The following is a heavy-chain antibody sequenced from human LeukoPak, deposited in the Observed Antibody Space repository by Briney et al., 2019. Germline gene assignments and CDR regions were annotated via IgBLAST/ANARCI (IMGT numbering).Heavy chain of an antibody. CDR2: IGTVGDT. J-gene: IGHJ3*01. V-gene: IGHV3-13*01. CDR1: GLTFSSYD. CDR3: STGGAPAGHAYHV. D-gene: IGHD6-13*01. Sequence: GGSLRLSCTASGLTFSSYDMHWVRQVTGKGLEWVSAIGTVGDTHYQGSVKGRSTISRENAKNSVYLQMNNLRAGDTAVYYCSTGGAPAGHAYHVWGQGTMVTVSS.